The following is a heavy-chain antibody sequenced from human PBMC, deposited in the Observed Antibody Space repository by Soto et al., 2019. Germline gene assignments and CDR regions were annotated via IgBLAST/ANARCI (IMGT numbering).Heavy chain of an antibody. Sequence: ASVKVSCKASGYTFTNYDINWVRQATGQGLEWTGWMKPNSGNTGYAPKFQGRVTMTRNTSMNTAYMELSSLTSEDTAVYYCVRSGYCTNGVCYYGDFDYWGQGTLVTVSS. CDR1: GYTFTNYD. D-gene: IGHD2-8*01. J-gene: IGHJ4*02. CDR2: MKPNSGNT. CDR3: VRSGYCTNGVCYYGDFDY. V-gene: IGHV1-8*01.